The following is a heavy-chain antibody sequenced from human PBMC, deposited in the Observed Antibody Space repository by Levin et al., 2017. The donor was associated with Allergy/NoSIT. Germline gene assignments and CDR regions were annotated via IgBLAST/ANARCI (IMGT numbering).Heavy chain of an antibody. D-gene: IGHD3-3*01. CDR3: AREGSYDFWSGYQLKIGEKALDY. CDR1: GFTFSSYE. J-gene: IGHJ4*02. Sequence: GGSLRLSCAASGFTFSSYEMNWVRQAPGKGLEWVSYISSSGSTIYYADSVKGRFTISRDNAKNSLYLQMNSLRAEDTAVYYCAREGSYDFWSGYQLKIGEKALDYWGQGTLVTVSS. CDR2: ISSSGSTI. V-gene: IGHV3-48*03.